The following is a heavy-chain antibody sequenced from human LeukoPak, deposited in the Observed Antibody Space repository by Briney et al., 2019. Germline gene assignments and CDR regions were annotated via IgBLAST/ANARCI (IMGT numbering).Heavy chain of an antibody. CDR3: ARGVSRGYSYGRYYMDV. CDR2: IYYSGST. V-gene: IGHV4-59*01. Sequence: SETLSLTCTVSGGSISSYYWSWIRQPPGKGLEWIGYIYYSGSTNNNPTLKSRVTISVDKSKNQISLKLSSVTAADTAVYYCARGVSRGYSYGRYYMDVWGKGTTVTVSS. J-gene: IGHJ6*03. D-gene: IGHD5-18*01. CDR1: GGSISSYY.